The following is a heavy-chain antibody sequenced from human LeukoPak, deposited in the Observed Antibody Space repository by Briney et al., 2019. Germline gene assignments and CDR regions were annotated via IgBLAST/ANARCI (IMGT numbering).Heavy chain of an antibody. CDR3: AGGSYYDLDY. D-gene: IGHD1-26*01. CDR1: GFSFSVYW. V-gene: IGHV3-74*01. Sequence: GGSLRLSCAASGFSFSVYWMHWVRQAPGKGPVWVSRIKTDGSITDYADSVKGRFTISRDNAKNTLYLQMNSLRAEDTAVYYCAGGSYYDLDYWGQGTLVTVSS. CDR2: IKTDGSIT. J-gene: IGHJ4*02.